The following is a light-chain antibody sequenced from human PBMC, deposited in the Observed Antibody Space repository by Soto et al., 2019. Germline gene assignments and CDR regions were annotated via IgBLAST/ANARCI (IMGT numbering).Light chain of an antibody. CDR3: QQYNTYSKWT. CDR2: KAS. CDR1: QSISTW. J-gene: IGKJ1*01. Sequence: DIQMTQSPSTLSASVGDRVTITCRASQSISTWLAWYQQKPGKAPKLLIYKASSLESGVPSRFSGSGSGTEFTLTISSLQPDDFATYYCQQYNTYSKWTFGQGTKVE. V-gene: IGKV1-5*03.